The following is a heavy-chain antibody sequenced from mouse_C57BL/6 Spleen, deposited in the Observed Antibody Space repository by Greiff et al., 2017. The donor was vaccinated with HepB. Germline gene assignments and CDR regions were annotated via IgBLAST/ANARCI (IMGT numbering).Heavy chain of an antibody. CDR2: ISDGGSYT. CDR1: GFTFSSYA. CDR3: ARAKGGLFDY. J-gene: IGHJ2*01. V-gene: IGHV5-4*03. D-gene: IGHD1-2*01. Sequence: EVMLVESGGGLVKPGGSLKLSCAASGFTFSSYAMSWVRQTPEKRLEWVATISDGGSYTYYPDNVKGRFTISRDNAKNNLYLQMSHLKSEDTAVYYCARAKGGLFDYWGQGTTLTVSS.